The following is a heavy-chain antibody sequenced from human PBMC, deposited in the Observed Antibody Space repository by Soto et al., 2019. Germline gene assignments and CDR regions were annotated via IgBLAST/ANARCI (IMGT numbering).Heavy chain of an antibody. V-gene: IGHV4-34*01. Sequence: SETLSLTCAVYGGSFSGYYWSWIRQPPGKGLEWIGEINHSGSTNYNPSLKSRVTISVDTSKNQFSLKLSSVTAADTAVYYCARGGPWIQLWLRHPPPTSYYFDYWGQGTVVTVSS. CDR1: GGSFSGYY. CDR2: INHSGST. J-gene: IGHJ4*02. D-gene: IGHD5-18*01. CDR3: ARGGPWIQLWLRHPPPTSYYFDY.